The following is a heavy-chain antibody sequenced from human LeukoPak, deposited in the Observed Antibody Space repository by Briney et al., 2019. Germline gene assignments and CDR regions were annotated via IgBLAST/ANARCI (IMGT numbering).Heavy chain of an antibody. D-gene: IGHD1-1*01. V-gene: IGHV1-18*01. CDR2: ISAYNGNT. CDR1: GYTFTSYG. CDR3: ARAHTYNWNDVGYFDY. Sequence: ASVKVSCKASGYTFTSYGISWVRQAPGQGLEWMGWISAYNGNTNYAQKFQGRVTMTRDTSTSTVYMELSSLRSEDTAVYYCARAHTYNWNDVGYFDYWGQGTLVTVSS. J-gene: IGHJ4*02.